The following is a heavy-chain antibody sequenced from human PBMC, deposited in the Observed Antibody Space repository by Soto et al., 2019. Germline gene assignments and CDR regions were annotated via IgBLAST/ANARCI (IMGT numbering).Heavy chain of an antibody. CDR2: IYPTDSDT. CDR3: ARRTPGYEMDV. Sequence: GESLKISCRGSGYSFTTYYIAWVRQMPGKGLEWMGTIYPTDSDTKYSPSFQGQVTISADKSISTAYLQWSSLKASDTAMYYCARRTPGYEMDVWGQGTTVTVSS. D-gene: IGHD2-15*01. J-gene: IGHJ6*02. V-gene: IGHV5-51*01. CDR1: GYSFTTYY.